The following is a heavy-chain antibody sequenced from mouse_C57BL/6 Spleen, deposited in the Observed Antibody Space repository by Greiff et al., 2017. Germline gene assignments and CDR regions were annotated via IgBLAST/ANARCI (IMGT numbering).Heavy chain of an antibody. CDR1: GYTFTSYW. D-gene: IGHD1-3*01. CDR3: ARLRQKYMYYFDD. Sequence: VQLQQPGAELVKPGASVKLSCKASGYTFTSYWMHWVKQRPGRGLEWIGRIDPTSGGTKYNEKFKSKATLTVDKPSSTAYMQLSSLTSEDSAVYYCARLRQKYMYYFDDWGQGTTLTVSS. CDR2: IDPTSGGT. J-gene: IGHJ2*01. V-gene: IGHV1-72*01.